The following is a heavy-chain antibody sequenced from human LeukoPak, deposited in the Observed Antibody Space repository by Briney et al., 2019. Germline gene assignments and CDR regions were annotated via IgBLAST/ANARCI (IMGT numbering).Heavy chain of an antibody. D-gene: IGHD4-17*01. V-gene: IGHV1-69*05. J-gene: IGHJ4*02. CDR2: IIPVFSDR. CDR3: ATVTLTTDGQNFDY. CDR1: GGTFSSYA. Sequence: SVKVSCKASGGTFSSYAISWVRQAPGQGLEWMGGIIPVFSDRRYAQNFQGRVTITTDESRSTAYMELSSLRSEDTAVYYCATVTLTTDGQNFDYWGQGTLVTVPS.